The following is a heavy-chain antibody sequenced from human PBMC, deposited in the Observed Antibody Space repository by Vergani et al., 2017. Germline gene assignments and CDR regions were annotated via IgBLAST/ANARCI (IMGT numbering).Heavy chain of an antibody. CDR2: IYANGKT. CDR3: AREKGDLRGDAFDI. Sequence: QVQLQESGPGLVKPSETLSLTCSVSGGSINNYFWTWIRQSARKGLEWIGRIYANGKTNYNPSLESRVTMSVDTSKNQFSLKLTSVTAADTAVYFCAREKGDLRGDAFDIWGQGTMVSVS. V-gene: IGHV4-4*07. CDR1: GGSINNYF. D-gene: IGHD3-16*01. J-gene: IGHJ3*02.